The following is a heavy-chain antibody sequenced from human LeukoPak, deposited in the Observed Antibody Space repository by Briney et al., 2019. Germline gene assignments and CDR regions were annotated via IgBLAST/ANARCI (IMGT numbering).Heavy chain of an antibody. CDR3: ARTRNHAFDI. CDR2: LSASDGNT. Sequence: GASVKVSCRASGYTFTSYGISWVRQAPGRGLEWMGWLSASDGNTNYAQKLQGKVTMTTDTSTSTVYTELRSLRSDDTAVYYCARTRNHAFDIWGQGTMVTVSS. CDR1: GYTFTSYG. J-gene: IGHJ3*02. D-gene: IGHD1-14*01. V-gene: IGHV1-18*01.